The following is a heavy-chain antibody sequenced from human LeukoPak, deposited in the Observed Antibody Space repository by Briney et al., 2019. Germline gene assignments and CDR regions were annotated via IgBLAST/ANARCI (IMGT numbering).Heavy chain of an antibody. Sequence: PGGSLRLSCAASGFTFSNYWVHWVSQAPGKGLVWVSRINRDGSTTKYADSVKGRFTVSRDNAKNTLNLQMNSLRAEDTAVYYCARDKKSGESSEIDYWGQGTLVTVSS. CDR2: INRDGSTT. V-gene: IGHV3-74*03. CDR3: ARDKKSGESSEIDY. CDR1: GFTFSNYW. J-gene: IGHJ4*02. D-gene: IGHD3-10*01.